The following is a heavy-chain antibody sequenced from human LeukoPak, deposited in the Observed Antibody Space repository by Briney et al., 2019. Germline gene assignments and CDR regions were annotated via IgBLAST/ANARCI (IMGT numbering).Heavy chain of an antibody. D-gene: IGHD3-22*01. V-gene: IGHV4-39*01. CDR1: GGSIGSSSYY. Sequence: PSETLSLTCTVSGGSIGSSSYYWGWIRQPPGKGLEWIGSIYYSGSTYYNPSLKSRVTISVDTSKNQFSLKLSSVTAADTAVYYCARQGGVVVTYDYWGQGTLVTVSS. CDR3: ARQGGVVVTYDY. J-gene: IGHJ4*02. CDR2: IYYSGST.